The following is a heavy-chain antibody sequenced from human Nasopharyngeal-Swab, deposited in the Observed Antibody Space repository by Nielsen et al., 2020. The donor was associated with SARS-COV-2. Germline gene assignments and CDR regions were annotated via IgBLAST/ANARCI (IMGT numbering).Heavy chain of an antibody. Sequence: GGSLRLSCAASGFTFSDYYMTWVRQAPGKGLEWVANIDQDGSEKHYVDSVKGRFTISRDNAKNSLFLQMNSLRAEDTAVYYCARARCIRSYSSSCPPYFDYWGQGTLVTVSS. D-gene: IGHD6-13*01. J-gene: IGHJ4*02. V-gene: IGHV3-7*04. CDR2: IDQDGSEK. CDR1: GFTFSDYY. CDR3: ARARCIRSYSSSCPPYFDY.